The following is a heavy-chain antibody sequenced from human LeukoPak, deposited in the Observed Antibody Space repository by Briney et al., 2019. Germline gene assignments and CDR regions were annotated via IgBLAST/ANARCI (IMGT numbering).Heavy chain of an antibody. CDR1: GFTFSSYA. CDR2: ISYDGSNK. D-gene: IGHD3-16*02. CDR3: AKSVGGSYHPGHFDF. J-gene: IGHJ4*02. Sequence: GRSLRLSCAASGFTFSSYAMHWVRQAPGKGLEWVAVISYDGSNKYYADSVKGRFTISRDNSKNTLYLQMNSLRAEDTAVYYCAKSVGGSYHPGHFDFWGQGTLVTVSS. V-gene: IGHV3-30-3*02.